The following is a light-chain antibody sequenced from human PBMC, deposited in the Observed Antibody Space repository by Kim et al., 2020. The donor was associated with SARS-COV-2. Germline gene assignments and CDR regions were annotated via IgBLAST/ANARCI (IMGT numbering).Light chain of an antibody. Sequence: SLSPGDRAPLSCRASQTVRSLSWYQQKPGQAPRLLMLDASTRATGIPARFSGSASGTDFTLTISSLEPDDFAVYYCQQRSYWPLTFGGGTKVDIK. J-gene: IGKJ4*01. CDR3: QQRSYWPLT. V-gene: IGKV3-11*01. CDR1: QTVRS. CDR2: DAS.